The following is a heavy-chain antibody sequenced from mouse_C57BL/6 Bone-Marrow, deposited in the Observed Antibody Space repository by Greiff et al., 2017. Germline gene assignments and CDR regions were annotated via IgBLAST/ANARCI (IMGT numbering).Heavy chain of an antibody. CDR3: ARGPFGVYPYYYAMDY. V-gene: IGHV1-64*01. Sequence: QVQLKQPGAELVKPGASVKLSCKASGYTFTSYWMHWVKQRPGQGLEWIGMIHPNSGSTNYNEKFKSKATLTVDKSSSTAYMQLSSLTSEDSAVYYVARGPFGVYPYYYAMDYWGQGTSVTVSS. D-gene: IGHD1-1*02. CDR2: IHPNSGST. J-gene: IGHJ4*01. CDR1: GYTFTSYW.